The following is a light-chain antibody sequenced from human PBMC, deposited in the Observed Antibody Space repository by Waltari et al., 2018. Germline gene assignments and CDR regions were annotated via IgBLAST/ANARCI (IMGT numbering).Light chain of an antibody. J-gene: IGLJ1*01. CDR3: NSYTISSTLGV. V-gene: IGLV2-14*01. Sequence: QSALTQPASVSGSPGQSITISCTGTSSDVGGYNYVSWYQQHPGKAPKLIIDDVSNRPSWVCNRFSGSKSGNTASLTISGLQAEDEADYYCNSYTISSTLGVFGTGTKVTVL. CDR2: DVS. CDR1: SSDVGGYNY.